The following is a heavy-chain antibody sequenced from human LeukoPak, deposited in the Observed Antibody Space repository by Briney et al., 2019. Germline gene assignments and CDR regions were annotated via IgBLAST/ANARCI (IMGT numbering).Heavy chain of an antibody. CDR3: AKVAYEAARPDY. Sequence: GSLRLSCAASGFTFSSYAMSWVRQAPGKGLEWVSAISGSGGSTYYADSVKSRFTISRDNSKNTLYLQMNSLRADDTAVYYCAKVAYEAARPDYWGQGTLVTVSS. CDR1: GFTFSSYA. CDR2: ISGSGGST. V-gene: IGHV3-23*01. D-gene: IGHD6-6*01. J-gene: IGHJ4*02.